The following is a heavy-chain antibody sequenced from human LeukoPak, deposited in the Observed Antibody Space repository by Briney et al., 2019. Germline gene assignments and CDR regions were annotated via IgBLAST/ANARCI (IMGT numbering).Heavy chain of an antibody. J-gene: IGHJ4*02. CDR3: VRDRFGYSDY. CDR1: GFTFSNYW. Sequence: VGSLRLSCAASGFTFSNYWMSWVRQAPGKGLEWVANIKQDGSEEYYVDSVKGRFTISRDNAKNSLYLQMNSLRADDTAVYYCVRDRFGYSDYWGQGTLVTVSS. CDR2: IKQDGSEE. D-gene: IGHD3-22*01. V-gene: IGHV3-7*01.